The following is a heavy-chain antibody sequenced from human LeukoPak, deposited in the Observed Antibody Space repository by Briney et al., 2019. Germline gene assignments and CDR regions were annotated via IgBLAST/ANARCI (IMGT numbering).Heavy chain of an antibody. CDR1: GGSFSGYY. CDR2: INHSGST. V-gene: IGHV4-34*01. J-gene: IGHJ5*02. CDR3: ARFVKYQLLRSQRYNWFDP. Sequence: SETLSLTCAVYGGSFSGYYWSWIRQPPGKGLEWIGEINHSGSTNYNPSLKGRVTISVDTSKNQFSLKLSSVTAADTAVYYCARFVKYQLLRSQRYNWFDPWGQGTLVTVSS. D-gene: IGHD2-2*01.